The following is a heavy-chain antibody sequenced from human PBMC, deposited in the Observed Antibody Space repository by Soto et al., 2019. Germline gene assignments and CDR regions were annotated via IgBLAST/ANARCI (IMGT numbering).Heavy chain of an antibody. CDR2: IRTKPYGGTT. CDR1: GFIFGDYA. V-gene: IGHV3-49*04. Sequence: GGSLRLSCTSSGFIFGDYAMSWVRQAPGKGLEWVGFIRTKPYGGTTDYAESVKGRFTITRDDLKSIAYLQMDSLKSDDTAVYYCARRLLDYGEYYYGMDVWGQGTTVTVSS. D-gene: IGHD4-17*01. J-gene: IGHJ6*02. CDR3: ARRLLDYGEYYYGMDV.